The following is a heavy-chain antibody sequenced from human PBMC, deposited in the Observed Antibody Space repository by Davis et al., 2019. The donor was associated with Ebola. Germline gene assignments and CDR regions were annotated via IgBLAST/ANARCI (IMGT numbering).Heavy chain of an antibody. CDR3: ARDAVVVAAKGYYYGMDV. Sequence: AGSLSLSCAASGFTFDDYAMHWVRQAPGKGLEWVSLISGDGGSTYYADSVKGRFTISRDNAKNSLYLQMNSLRAEDTAVYYCARDAVVVAAKGYYYGMDVWGQGTTVTVSS. D-gene: IGHD2-15*01. CDR1: GFTFDDYA. J-gene: IGHJ6*02. CDR2: ISGDGGST. V-gene: IGHV3-43*02.